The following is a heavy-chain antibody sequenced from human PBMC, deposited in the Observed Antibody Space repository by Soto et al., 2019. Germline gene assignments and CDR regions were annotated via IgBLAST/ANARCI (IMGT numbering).Heavy chain of an antibody. D-gene: IGHD3-10*01. Sequence: SETLSLTCVVSGGSISTAYWWTWVRQTPGKGLDWIGEVYHDGRTSVEPSLKGRATVSVDKSKNHLSLTLKSVTAADTAVYYCARRVIRAVGGGLAVWGQGTTVTVYS. V-gene: IGHV4-4*02. CDR3: ARRVIRAVGGGLAV. CDR1: GGSISTAYW. CDR2: VYHDGRT. J-gene: IGHJ6*02.